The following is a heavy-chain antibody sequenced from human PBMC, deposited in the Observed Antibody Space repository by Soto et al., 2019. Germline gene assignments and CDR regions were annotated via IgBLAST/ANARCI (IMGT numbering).Heavy chain of an antibody. D-gene: IGHD6-13*01. CDR2: INPNSGGT. J-gene: IGHJ6*02. Sequence: ASVKVSCKASGYTFTGYYMHWVRQAPGQGLEWMGWINPNSGGTNYAQKFQGRVTMTRDTSISTAYMELSRLRSDDTAVYYCARVFYSSSYYYYGMDVWGQGTTVTAS. CDR1: GYTFTGYY. CDR3: ARVFYSSSYYYYGMDV. V-gene: IGHV1-2*02.